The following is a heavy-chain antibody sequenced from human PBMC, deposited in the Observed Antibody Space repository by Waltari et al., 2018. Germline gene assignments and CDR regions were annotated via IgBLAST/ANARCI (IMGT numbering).Heavy chain of an antibody. D-gene: IGHD4-17*01. V-gene: IGHV4-34*01. CDR2: INQSGST. Sequence: QVQLQQWGAGLLKPSETLSLTCAVYGGSFSGSNWSWITQPPGKGLEWIGEINQSGSTNYNPSLKSRVTISVDTSKNQFSLKLSSVTAADTAVYYCARRTTVTNNWFDPWGQGTLVTVSS. CDR1: GGSFSGSN. CDR3: ARRTTVTNNWFDP. J-gene: IGHJ5*02.